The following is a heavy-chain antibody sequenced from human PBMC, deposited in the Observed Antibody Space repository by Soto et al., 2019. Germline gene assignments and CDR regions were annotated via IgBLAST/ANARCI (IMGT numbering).Heavy chain of an antibody. D-gene: IGHD6-13*01. V-gene: IGHV2-70*11. CDR1: GFSLSTSGMC. J-gene: IGHJ5*02. CDR2: IDWDDDK. CDR3: ARIRNDRAAWFDP. Sequence: VSGATLVNPTQTLTLTCTFSGFSLSTSGMCVSWIRQPPGEALEWLARIDWDDDKYYSTSLKTRLTISKDTSKNQVVLTMTNMDPVDTATYYCARIRNDRAAWFDPWGQGTLVTVSS.